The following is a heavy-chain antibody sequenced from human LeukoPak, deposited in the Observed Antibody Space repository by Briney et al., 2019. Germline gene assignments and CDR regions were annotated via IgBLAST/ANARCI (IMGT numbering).Heavy chain of an antibody. Sequence: SESLSLTCSVSGGSISGALYSRVWIRQTPGKGLEWIGTIYDSGTTYYNPSLKSRVTMSVDTSKNQFSLKLISVTAADTAVYYCARFPSYYADSSSTNAFDIWGQGTMVTVSS. CDR2: IYDSGTT. V-gene: IGHV4-39*07. CDR1: GGSISGALYS. CDR3: ARFPSYYADSSSTNAFDI. J-gene: IGHJ3*02. D-gene: IGHD3-22*01.